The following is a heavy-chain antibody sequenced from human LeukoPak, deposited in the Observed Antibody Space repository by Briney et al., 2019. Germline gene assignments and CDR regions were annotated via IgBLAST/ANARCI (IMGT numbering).Heavy chain of an antibody. CDR1: GASISSSY. D-gene: IGHD5-24*01. J-gene: IGHJ4*02. CDR2: VYPTGIT. CDR3: ARLSRDGYNLVY. V-gene: IGHV4-4*07. Sequence: SETLSLTCTVSGASISSSYWSWIRQPAGKGLEWIGRVYPTGITNYSPSLKSRVTMSVDTSKNHFSLKLSSVTAADTAVYYCARLSRDGYNLVYWGQGTLVTVSS.